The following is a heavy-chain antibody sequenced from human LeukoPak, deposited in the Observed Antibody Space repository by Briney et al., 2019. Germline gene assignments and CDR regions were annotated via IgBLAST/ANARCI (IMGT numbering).Heavy chain of an antibody. CDR3: ARGGQLVS. V-gene: IGHV4-39*07. CDR1: GDSISSDSYY. CDR2: IYYSGST. Sequence: PSETLSLTCSVSGDSISSDSYYWGWIRQPPGKGLEWIGSIYYSGSTYYNPSLKSRVTISVDTSKNQFSLKLSSVTAADTAVYYCARGGQLVSWGQGTLVTVSS. J-gene: IGHJ4*02. D-gene: IGHD6-6*01.